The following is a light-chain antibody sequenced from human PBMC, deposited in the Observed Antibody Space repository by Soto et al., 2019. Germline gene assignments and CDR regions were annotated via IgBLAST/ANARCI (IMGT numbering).Light chain of an antibody. J-gene: IGKJ2*01. CDR2: AAS. Sequence: DIQMTQSPSSLSASVGDRVTITCRASQTISTYLNWYQQKPGKAPKLLIYAASTLQSGDPSRFSGSGSGTDFTLTINSLQPEDFATYYCQQSHGIPYTFGQGTKLEIK. V-gene: IGKV1-39*01. CDR1: QTISTY. CDR3: QQSHGIPYT.